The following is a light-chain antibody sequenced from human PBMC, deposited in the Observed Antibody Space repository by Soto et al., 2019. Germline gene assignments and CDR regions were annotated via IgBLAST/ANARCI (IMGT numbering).Light chain of an antibody. CDR3: SSYTFTSTLYV. V-gene: IGLV2-14*01. J-gene: IGLJ1*01. CDR2: EVS. Sequence: QSVLTQPASLSGSPGQSITISCTGTSSDIGAYDYVSWYQQHPGKAPKLIIYEVSKWPSGVPDRFSGSKSGNTASLTVSGLQAEDEADYYCSSYTFTSTLYVFGTGTKVTVL. CDR1: SSDIGAYDY.